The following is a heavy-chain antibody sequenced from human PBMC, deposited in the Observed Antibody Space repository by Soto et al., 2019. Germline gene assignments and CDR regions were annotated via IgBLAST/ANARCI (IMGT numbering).Heavy chain of an antibody. J-gene: IGHJ6*02. Sequence: HPGGSLRLSCSASGFTFSSYAMHWVRQAPGKGLEYVSAISSNGGSTYYADSVKGRFTISRDNSKNTLYLQMSSLRAEDTAVYYCVKDHHDHCSGGSCYPQFYGMDVWGQGTTVTVSS. D-gene: IGHD2-15*01. CDR2: ISSNGGST. V-gene: IGHV3-64D*08. CDR1: GFTFSSYA. CDR3: VKDHHDHCSGGSCYPQFYGMDV.